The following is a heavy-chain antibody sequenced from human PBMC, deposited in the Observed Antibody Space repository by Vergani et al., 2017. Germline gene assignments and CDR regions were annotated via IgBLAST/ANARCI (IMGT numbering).Heavy chain of an antibody. CDR2: ISAYNGNT. CDR3: AKASVYYYDSSGYYYTL. CDR1: GYTFTSYG. V-gene: IGHV1-18*04. Sequence: QVQLVQSGAEVKKPGASVKVSCKASGYTFTSYGISWVRQAPGQGLEWMGWISAYNGNTNYAQKLQGRVTMTTDTSTSTAYMELRSLRSDDTAVYYCAKASVYYYDSSGYYYTLWGQGTLVTVSS. D-gene: IGHD3-22*01. J-gene: IGHJ4*02.